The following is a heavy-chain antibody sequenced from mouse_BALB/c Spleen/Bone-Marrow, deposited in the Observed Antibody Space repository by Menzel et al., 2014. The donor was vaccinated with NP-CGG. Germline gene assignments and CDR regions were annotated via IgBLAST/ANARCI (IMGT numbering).Heavy chain of an antibody. J-gene: IGHJ3*01. CDR2: ISSGGST. CDR3: ARGGGYDYGSWFAY. D-gene: IGHD2-4*01. Sequence: DVMLVESGGGLVKPGGSLKLSCAASGFTFSSYAMSWVRQTPEKRLEWVASISSGGSTYYPDSAKGRFTISRDNARNILYLQMSSLRSEDTAMYYCARGGGYDYGSWFAYWGQGTLVTVSA. V-gene: IGHV5-6-5*01. CDR1: GFTFSSYA.